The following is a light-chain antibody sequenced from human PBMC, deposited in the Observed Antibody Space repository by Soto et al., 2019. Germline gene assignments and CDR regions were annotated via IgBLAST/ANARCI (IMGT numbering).Light chain of an antibody. V-gene: IGKV3-20*01. J-gene: IGKJ1*01. CDR2: VAF. Sequence: IVLTQSPGTLSLSPGQRATLSCRARKGVSNNHLAWYQQKPGQAPRLVIYVAFSRATGIPDRFSGSGSGTDFTLIISRLEPEDSAVYYCQHYSSSLWTFGQGTKVEIK. CDR3: QHYSSSLWT. CDR1: KGVSNNH.